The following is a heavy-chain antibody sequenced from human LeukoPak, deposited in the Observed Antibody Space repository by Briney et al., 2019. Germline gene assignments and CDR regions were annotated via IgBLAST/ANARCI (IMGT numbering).Heavy chain of an antibody. CDR3: ARLSSGSSSWYDIDY. J-gene: IGHJ4*02. D-gene: IGHD6-13*01. CDR1: GGSISSYY. Sequence: SETLSLTCTVSGGSISSYYWSWIRQPPGKGLEWIGYIYYSGSTNYNPSLKSRVTISVDTSKDQFSLKLSSVTAADTAAYYCARLSSGSSSWYDIDYWGQGTLVTVSS. CDR2: IYYSGST. V-gene: IGHV4-59*08.